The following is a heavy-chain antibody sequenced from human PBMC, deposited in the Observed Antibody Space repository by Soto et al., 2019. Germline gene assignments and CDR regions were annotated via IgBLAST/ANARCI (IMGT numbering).Heavy chain of an antibody. V-gene: IGHV1-18*01. CDR2: ISTFNGNT. Sequence: QLQLVQSGAEVKKPGASVKVSCKASSSTYSTFGISWVRQAPGQGLEWLGWISTFNGNTHFAQKLQGRVAMTTDTSTSTAYMELMSLTSDDTAVYFCASVSHRAAPKYDFADYGGYFDYWGQGTLVTVSS. J-gene: IGHJ4*02. CDR1: SSTYSTFG. D-gene: IGHD4-17*01. CDR3: ASVSHRAAPKYDFADYGGYFDY.